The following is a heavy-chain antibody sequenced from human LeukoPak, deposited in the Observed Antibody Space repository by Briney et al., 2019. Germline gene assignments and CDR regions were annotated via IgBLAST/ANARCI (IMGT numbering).Heavy chain of an antibody. CDR2: ISGSSSYI. J-gene: IGHJ5*02. V-gene: IGHV3-21*01. Sequence: PGGSLRLSCAASGFTFSSYSMNWVRQAPGKGLEWVSSISGSSSYIYYADSVKGRFTISRDNAKNSLYLQKYSLRAEDTAVYYCARDPGSGYVNNWFDPWGQGTLVTVSS. CDR1: GFTFSSYS. CDR3: ARDPGSGYVNNWFDP. D-gene: IGHD3-22*01.